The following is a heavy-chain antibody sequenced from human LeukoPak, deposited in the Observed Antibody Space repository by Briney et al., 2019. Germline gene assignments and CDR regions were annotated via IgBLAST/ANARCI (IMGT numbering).Heavy chain of an antibody. CDR1: GFTFSSYA. Sequence: GGSLRLSCAASGFTFSSYAMSWVRQAPGKGLEWVSAISGSGGSTYYADSVKGRFTISRDNSKNTLYLQMNSLRAEDTAVYYCASPPRGTRTQNYFDYWGQGTLVTVSS. V-gene: IGHV3-23*01. CDR3: ASPPRGTRTQNYFDY. J-gene: IGHJ4*02. CDR2: ISGSGGST. D-gene: IGHD2-2*01.